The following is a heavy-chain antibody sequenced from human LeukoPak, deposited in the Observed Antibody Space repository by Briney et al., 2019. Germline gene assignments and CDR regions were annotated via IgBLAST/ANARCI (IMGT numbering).Heavy chain of an antibody. CDR2: ISSSSSYT. V-gene: IGHV3-11*06. D-gene: IGHD3-10*01. CDR3: ARDFSLDGSGSYATFDY. Sequence: GGSLRLSCAASGFTFSDYYMSWIRQAPGKGLEWVSYISSSSSYTNYADSVRGRFTISRDNAKNSLHLQMNSLRAEDTAVYYCARDFSLDGSGSYATFDYWGQGTLVTVSS. J-gene: IGHJ4*02. CDR1: GFTFSDYY.